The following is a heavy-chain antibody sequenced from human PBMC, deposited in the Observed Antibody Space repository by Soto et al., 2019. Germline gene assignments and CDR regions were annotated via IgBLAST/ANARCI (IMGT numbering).Heavy chain of an antibody. CDR2: IYWDDDK. V-gene: IGHV2-70*01. J-gene: IGHJ3*02. D-gene: IGHD1-26*01. Sequence: SGPTLVNPTQTLTPTCTFSGFSLSTSGVGVGWIRQPPGKALEWLALIYWDDDKYYSTSLKTRLTISKDTSKNQVVLTMTNMDPVDTATYYCARIQRVGATRGAFDIWGQGTMVTVSS. CDR1: GFSLSTSGVG. CDR3: ARIQRVGATRGAFDI.